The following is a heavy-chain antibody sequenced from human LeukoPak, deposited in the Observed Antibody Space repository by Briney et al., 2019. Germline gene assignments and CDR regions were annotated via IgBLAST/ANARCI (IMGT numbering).Heavy chain of an antibody. V-gene: IGHV3-21*01. CDR2: INSGGDYK. Sequence: GGSLRLSCAASGFTFNTFNMNWFRQAPGKGLEWVSSINSGGDYKYYADSVKGRFTISRDNAKNSLYLQMNSLRAEDTAVYYCVTDGADYYDSTGYPIYFDYWGQGTLVTVSS. CDR3: VTDGADYYDSTGYPIYFDY. J-gene: IGHJ4*02. CDR1: GFTFNTFN. D-gene: IGHD3-22*01.